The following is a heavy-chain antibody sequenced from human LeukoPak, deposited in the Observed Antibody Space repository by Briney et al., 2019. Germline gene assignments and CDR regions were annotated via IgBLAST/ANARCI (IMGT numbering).Heavy chain of an antibody. V-gene: IGHV3-21*01. CDR3: AREPGPYGSGSYYYDY. D-gene: IGHD3-10*01. J-gene: IGHJ4*02. CDR1: GFTFSSYS. Sequence: GGSLRLSCAASGFTFSSYSMNWVRQAQGKGLEWVSSISSSSSYIYYADSAKGRFTISRDNAKNSLYLQMNSLRAEDTAVYYCAREPGPYGSGSYYYDYWGQGTLVTASS. CDR2: ISSSSSYI.